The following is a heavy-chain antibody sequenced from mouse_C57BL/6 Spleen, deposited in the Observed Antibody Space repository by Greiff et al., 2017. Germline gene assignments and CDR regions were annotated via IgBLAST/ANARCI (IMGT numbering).Heavy chain of an antibody. J-gene: IGHJ3*01. CDR2: IDPSDSET. CDR1: GYTFTSYW. D-gene: IGHD2-4*01. Sequence: QVQLQQPGAELVRPGSSVKLSCKASGYTFTSYWMHWVKQRPIQGLEWIGNIDPSDSETHYNQKFKDKATLTVDKSSSTAYMQLSSLTSEDSAVYYCARITYDYDGSLRAWFAYWGQGTLVTVSA. V-gene: IGHV1-52*01. CDR3: ARITYDYDGSLRAWFAY.